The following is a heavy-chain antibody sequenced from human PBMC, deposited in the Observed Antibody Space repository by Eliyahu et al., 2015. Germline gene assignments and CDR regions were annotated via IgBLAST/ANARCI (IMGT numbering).Heavy chain of an antibody. CDR2: ILXSXST. V-gene: IGHV4-34*12. Sequence: QVQLQQRGAGLLKXXXXLSLXCAVYGGSFSGYXWSWIRQPPGKGLEWIGEILXSXSTNYNPSFKSRVTISVDTSKNQFSLKLSSVTAADTAVYYCATNKYWYFDLWGRGTLVTVSS. CDR1: GGSFSGYX. J-gene: IGHJ2*01. CDR3: ATNKYWYFDL.